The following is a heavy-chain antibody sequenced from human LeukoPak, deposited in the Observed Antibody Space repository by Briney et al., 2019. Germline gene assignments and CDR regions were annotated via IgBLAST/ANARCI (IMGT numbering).Heavy chain of an antibody. V-gene: IGHV3-48*01. CDR3: ARDRHVPGLYYYYMDV. D-gene: IGHD6-6*01. CDR1: GFSLSAYN. J-gene: IGHJ6*03. Sequence: AGGSLRLSCEGSGFSLSAYNMNWVRQAPEKGLESVSYISSSSATIFYADSVKGRFTISRDNAKNSLYLQMNSLRPEDTAVYFCARDRHVPGLYYYYMDVWGKGTTVTVSS. CDR2: ISSSSATI.